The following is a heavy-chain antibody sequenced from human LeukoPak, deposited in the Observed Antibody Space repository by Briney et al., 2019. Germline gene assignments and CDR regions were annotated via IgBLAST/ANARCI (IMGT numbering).Heavy chain of an antibody. Sequence: SETLSLTCTVSGGSISSSSYYWGWIRQPPGKGLEWIGSIYYSGSTYYNPSLKSRVTISVDKSKNQFSLKLSSVTAADTAVYYCARGLYGDLKDWGQGTLVTVSS. CDR1: GGSISSSSYY. V-gene: IGHV4-39*07. J-gene: IGHJ4*02. CDR2: IYYSGST. CDR3: ARGLYGDLKD. D-gene: IGHD4-17*01.